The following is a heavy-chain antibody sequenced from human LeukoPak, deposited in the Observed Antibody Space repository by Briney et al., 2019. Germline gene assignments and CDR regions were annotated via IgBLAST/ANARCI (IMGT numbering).Heavy chain of an antibody. V-gene: IGHV3-23*01. D-gene: IGHD2-2*01. Sequence: GGSLRLSCAASGFTFSSYAMSWVRQAPGKGLEWVSGISGSGGSTYYADSVEGRFTISRDNSKNTLYLQMDSLRAEDTAVYYCAKALCSSTSCSTDYWGQGTLVTVSS. CDR1: GFTFSSYA. J-gene: IGHJ4*02. CDR3: AKALCSSTSCSTDY. CDR2: ISGSGGST.